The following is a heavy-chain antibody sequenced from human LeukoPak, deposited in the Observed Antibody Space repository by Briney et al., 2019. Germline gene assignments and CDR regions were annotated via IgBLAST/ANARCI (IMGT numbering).Heavy chain of an antibody. CDR3: ARHPSTIFGVVRQTGWFDP. CDR2: IYYSGNT. V-gene: IGHV4-39*01. Sequence: SETLSLTCTVSGGSISRSSYYWGWIRQPPGKGLEWIGSIYYSGNTYYNPSLKSRVTTSVDTSKNQFSLKLNSVTAADMAVYYCARHPSTIFGVVRQTGWFDPWGQGTLVTVSS. D-gene: IGHD3-3*01. CDR1: GGSISRSSYY. J-gene: IGHJ5*02.